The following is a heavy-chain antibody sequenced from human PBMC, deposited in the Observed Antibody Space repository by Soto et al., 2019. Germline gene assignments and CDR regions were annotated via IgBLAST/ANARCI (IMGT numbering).Heavy chain of an antibody. Sequence: ASVKVSCKASGYTLFTYDISWVRQAPGQGLEWMGWISTYSGDTNYAQKFQGRVSMTTDTSTTTAYMELRSLRSDDTAVYYCARVVPGAEAWFGPWGQGTLVTVSS. J-gene: IGHJ5*02. CDR2: ISTYSGDT. CDR3: ARVVPGAEAWFGP. CDR1: GYTLFTYD. D-gene: IGHD2-2*01. V-gene: IGHV1-18*01.